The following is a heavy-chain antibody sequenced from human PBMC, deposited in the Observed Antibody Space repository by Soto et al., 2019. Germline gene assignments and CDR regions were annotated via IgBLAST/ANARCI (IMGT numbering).Heavy chain of an antibody. CDR1: GFAFGNYR. V-gene: IGHV3-74*01. Sequence: EEQLVESGGGLIQPGGSLRVSCVASGFAFGNYRMAWVRQAPGRGLEWVAHISPDGSSTGFADSVKGRFTISRDNAKNTLYLQMNSLRAEDTAVYSCARILDRDFWGQGTLVSVSS. D-gene: IGHD1-1*01. CDR3: ARILDRDF. J-gene: IGHJ4*02. CDR2: ISPDGSST.